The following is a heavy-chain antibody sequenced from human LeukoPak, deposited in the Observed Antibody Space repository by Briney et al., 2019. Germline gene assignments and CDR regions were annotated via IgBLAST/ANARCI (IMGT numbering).Heavy chain of an antibody. CDR1: GYTFTSYD. D-gene: IGHD6-13*01. Sequence: ASVKVSCKASGYTFTSYDINWVRQATGQGLEWMGWMNPNSGNTGYAQKFQGRVTITRNTSISTAYMELSSLRSEDTAMYYCARGPWQQLAHFDHWGQGTLVTVSS. V-gene: IGHV1-8*03. CDR2: MNPNSGNT. J-gene: IGHJ4*02. CDR3: ARGPWQQLAHFDH.